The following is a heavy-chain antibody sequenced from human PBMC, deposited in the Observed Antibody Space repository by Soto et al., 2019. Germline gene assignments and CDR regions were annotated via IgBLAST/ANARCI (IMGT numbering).Heavy chain of an antibody. V-gene: IGHV4-4*07. Sequence: SETLSLTCTVSGGSISSYYWSWIRQPAGKGLEWIGRIYTSGSTNYNPSLKSRVTMSVDTSKNQFSLKLSSVTAADTAVYYCARTIAAAALNWFDPWGQGTLVTVS. CDR3: ARTIAAAALNWFDP. J-gene: IGHJ5*02. CDR2: IYTSGST. CDR1: GGSISSYY. D-gene: IGHD6-13*01.